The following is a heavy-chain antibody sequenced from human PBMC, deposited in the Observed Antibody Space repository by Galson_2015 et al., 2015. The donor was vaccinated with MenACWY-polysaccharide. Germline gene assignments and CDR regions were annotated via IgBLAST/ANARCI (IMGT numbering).Heavy chain of an antibody. Sequence: SVKVSCKASGYKFTSYDINWARQATGQGPEWMGWMNPNSGNTGYAQKFQGRVTMTSNSAMTTAYMELSSLRSEDTAVYYCARIIARKYTFADSWGQGTLVTVSS. V-gene: IGHV1-8*01. CDR3: ARIIARKYTFADS. J-gene: IGHJ4*02. D-gene: IGHD2-21*01. CDR1: GYKFTSYD. CDR2: MNPNSGNT.